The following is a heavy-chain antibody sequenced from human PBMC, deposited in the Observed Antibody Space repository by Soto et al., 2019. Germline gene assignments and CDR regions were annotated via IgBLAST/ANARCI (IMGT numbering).Heavy chain of an antibody. Sequence: PSQTLSLTCAISGDSVSSNSAAWNWIRQSPSRGLEWLGRTYYRSKWYNDYAVSVKSRITINPDTSKNQFSLQLNSVTPEDTAVYYCAREGHCSGGSCYSPDYYYYGMDVWGQGTTVTVSS. D-gene: IGHD2-15*01. CDR2: TYYRSKWYN. V-gene: IGHV6-1*01. CDR3: AREGHCSGGSCYSPDYYYYGMDV. CDR1: GDSVSSNSAA. J-gene: IGHJ6*02.